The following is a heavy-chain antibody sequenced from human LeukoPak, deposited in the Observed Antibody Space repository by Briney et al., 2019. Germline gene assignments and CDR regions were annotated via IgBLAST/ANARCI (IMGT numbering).Heavy chain of an antibody. Sequence: ASVKVSCKASGYTFTSYDINWGRQATGQGLEWRGWMNPNRGNTGYAQKFQGRATMTRNTSISTTYMELSSLRSEDTAVYYCARGPEYSSSWFGRFNYYYYMDVWGKGTTVAVSS. J-gene: IGHJ6*03. CDR3: ARGPEYSSSWFGRFNYYYYMDV. V-gene: IGHV1-8*01. CDR1: GYTFTSYD. CDR2: MNPNRGNT. D-gene: IGHD6-13*01.